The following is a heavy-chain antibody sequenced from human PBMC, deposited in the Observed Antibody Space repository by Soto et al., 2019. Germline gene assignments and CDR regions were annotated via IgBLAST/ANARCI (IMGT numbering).Heavy chain of an antibody. V-gene: IGHV4-4*07. CDR3: ASGQRFSDWVDH. Sequence: SATLSLTCTVSGGAISTYYWTWILQTAGKGLEWIGRIYSSGSTKYNPALQSRVTMSLDTSNNQFSLRLTAVAAADTAGYYCASGQRFSDWVDHLGKGNLVT. J-gene: IGHJ5*02. D-gene: IGHD3-3*01. CDR1: GGAISTYY. CDR2: IYSSGST.